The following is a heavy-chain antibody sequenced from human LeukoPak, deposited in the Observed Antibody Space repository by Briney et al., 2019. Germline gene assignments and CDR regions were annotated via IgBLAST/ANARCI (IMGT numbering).Heavy chain of an antibody. J-gene: IGHJ4*02. D-gene: IGHD3-9*01. V-gene: IGHV1-69*05. CDR1: GGTFSSYA. CDR3: ARDYDILTGWDY. CDR2: IIPIFGTA. Sequence: SVKVSCKASGGTFSSYAISWVRQAPGQGLEWMGGIIPIFGTANYAQKLQGRVTMTTDTSTSTAYMELRSLRSDDTAVYYCARDYDILTGWDYWGQGTLVTVSS.